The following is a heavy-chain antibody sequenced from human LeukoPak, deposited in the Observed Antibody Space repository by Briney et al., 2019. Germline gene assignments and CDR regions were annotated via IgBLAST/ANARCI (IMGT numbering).Heavy chain of an antibody. CDR2: INPNSGGI. Sequence: ASVKVSCKASGYTFAGYYIHWVRQAPGQGLEWMGWINPNSGGINYAQKFQGRVTMTSDTSLSTAYMDLRGLRSDDTAVYYCAKDSYGDYEPPDSYFDLWGRGTLVTVSS. D-gene: IGHD4-17*01. CDR1: GYTFAGYY. J-gene: IGHJ2*01. V-gene: IGHV1-2*02. CDR3: AKDSYGDYEPPDSYFDL.